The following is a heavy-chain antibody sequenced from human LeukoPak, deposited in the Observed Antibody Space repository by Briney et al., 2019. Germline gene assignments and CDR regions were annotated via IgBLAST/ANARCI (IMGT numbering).Heavy chain of an antibody. Sequence: PGGSLRLSCAASGFTVSSNYMSWVRQAPGKGLEWVSVIYSGGSTYYADSVKGRFTISRDNSKNTLYLQMNSLRAEDTAVYYCARGNTAEGYSSSLANAFDIWGQGTMVTVSS. CDR2: IYSGGST. J-gene: IGHJ3*02. CDR3: ARGNTAEGYSSSLANAFDI. V-gene: IGHV3-66*01. CDR1: GFTVSSNY. D-gene: IGHD6-13*01.